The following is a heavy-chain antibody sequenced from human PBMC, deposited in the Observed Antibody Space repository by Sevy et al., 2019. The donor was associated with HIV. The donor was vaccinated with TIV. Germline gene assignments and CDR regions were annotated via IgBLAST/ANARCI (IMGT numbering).Heavy chain of an antibody. Sequence: SETLSLTCTVSGGSIGSYYWSWIRQPPGKGLEWIGYIYYSGSTNYNASLKSRVTISVDTSKNQFSLNLCSVTAADTAVYFCARASRVGAYYYMDVWGKGTTVTVSS. CDR3: ARASRVGAYYYMDV. V-gene: IGHV4-59*01. J-gene: IGHJ6*03. CDR2: IYYSGST. CDR1: GGSIGSYY. D-gene: IGHD2-15*01.